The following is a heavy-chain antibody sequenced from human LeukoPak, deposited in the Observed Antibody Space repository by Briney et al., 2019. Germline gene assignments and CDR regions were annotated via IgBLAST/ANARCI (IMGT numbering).Heavy chain of an antibody. Sequence: PSQTLSLTCTVSGASISSGTYYWGWLRQTAGKGLEWFGRIYLNESPTYIPSLKSRVTISIDPSKNQFSLQLRSVPAADTAVYYCARGHYYYGMDVWGQGTTVSVSS. J-gene: IGHJ6*02. CDR2: IYLNESP. CDR1: GASISSGTYY. CDR3: ARGHYYYGMDV. V-gene: IGHV4-61*02.